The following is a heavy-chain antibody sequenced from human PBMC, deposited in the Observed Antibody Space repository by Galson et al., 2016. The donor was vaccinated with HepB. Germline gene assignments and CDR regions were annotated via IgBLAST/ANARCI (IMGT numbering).Heavy chain of an antibody. D-gene: IGHD6-19*01. Sequence: SVKVSCKASGGTFSSYAMNWVRHAPGQGLEWMGWISAYNGNTNYAQKLQGRVTMTTDTSTGTAYMELRSLRSDDTAVYYCAAAVAGNFDYWGQGILVTVSS. V-gene: IGHV1-18*01. CDR3: AAAVAGNFDY. CDR1: GGTFSSYA. CDR2: ISAYNGNT. J-gene: IGHJ4*02.